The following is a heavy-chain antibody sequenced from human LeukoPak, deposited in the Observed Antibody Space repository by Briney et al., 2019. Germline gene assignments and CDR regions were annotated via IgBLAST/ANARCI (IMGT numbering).Heavy chain of an antibody. Sequence: ASVKVSCKASGYTFTSYGIHWVRQAPGQGLEWMGWISAHSGNTNLAQRFQGRVTLTTDTSTNTAYMEVKNLKSDDTAVYFCTRGDNYIVVSDPFDYWGQGTLVTVSS. D-gene: IGHD2-15*01. V-gene: IGHV1-18*01. CDR2: ISAHSGNT. CDR1: GYTFTSYG. J-gene: IGHJ4*02. CDR3: TRGDNYIVVSDPFDY.